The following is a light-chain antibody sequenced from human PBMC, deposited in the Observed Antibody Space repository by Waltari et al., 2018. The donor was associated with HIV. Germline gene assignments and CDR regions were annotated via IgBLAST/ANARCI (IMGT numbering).Light chain of an antibody. CDR3: SSYTSSTTYV. Sequence: QSALTQPASVSGSPGQSITISCTGTSNDVGSSNYVSWHQQHPGEAPKLIIHDVSDRPSGISNRFSGSKSGNTASLTISGLQTEDEADYYCSSYTSSTTYVFGTG. V-gene: IGLV2-14*03. J-gene: IGLJ1*01. CDR1: SNDVGSSNY. CDR2: DVS.